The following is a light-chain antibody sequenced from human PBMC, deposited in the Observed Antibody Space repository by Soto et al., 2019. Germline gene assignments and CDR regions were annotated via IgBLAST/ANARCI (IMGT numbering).Light chain of an antibody. V-gene: IGKV1-5*03. CDR2: KAS. CDR1: ESISGW. Sequence: DIQMTQSPSTLSASVGDRVTITCRASESISGWLAWYQQKPGKAPKLVMFKASTLESGVPSRFSGSGSGTEFPLSISSLQPDDFAIYYCQQYNSYPRTFGQGTKVEIK. J-gene: IGKJ1*01. CDR3: QQYNSYPRT.